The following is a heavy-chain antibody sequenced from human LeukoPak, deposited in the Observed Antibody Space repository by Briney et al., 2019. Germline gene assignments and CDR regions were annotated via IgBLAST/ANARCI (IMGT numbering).Heavy chain of an antibody. D-gene: IGHD3-10*01. CDR2: IYHSGST. J-gene: IGHJ4*02. CDR3: ARRGYSGSASYSFDY. Sequence: SETLSLTCAVSGGSISSDNWWSWVRQPPGKGLEWIGEIYHSGSTNYNPSLQSRVTTSVDKSENQFSLKLSSVTAADTAVYYCARRGYSGSASYSFDYWGQGTLVTVSS. CDR1: GGSISSDNW. V-gene: IGHV4-4*02.